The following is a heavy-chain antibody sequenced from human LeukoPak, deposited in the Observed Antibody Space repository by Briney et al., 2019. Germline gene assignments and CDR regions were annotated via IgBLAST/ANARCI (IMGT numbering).Heavy chain of an antibody. CDR1: GFTFSSYW. V-gene: IGHV3-7*01. D-gene: IGHD1-26*01. CDR2: IKQDGSEK. CDR3: ARGPYSGSYKDAFDI. J-gene: IGHJ3*02. Sequence: GGSLRLSCAASGFTFSSYWMGWVRQAPGKGLEWVANIKQDGSEKYYVDSVKGRFTISRDNAKNSLYLQMNSLRAEDTAVYYCARGPYSGSYKDAFDIWGQGTMVTVSS.